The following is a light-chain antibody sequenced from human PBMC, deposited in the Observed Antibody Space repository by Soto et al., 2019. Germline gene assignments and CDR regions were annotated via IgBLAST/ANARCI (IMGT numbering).Light chain of an antibody. CDR2: DVN. CDR3: SSYAGSYTFV. CDR1: SSDVGGYNY. J-gene: IGLJ1*01. Sequence: QSALTQPRSVSGSPGQSVTISCTGTSSDVGGYNYVSWYQQHPGKAPKLMIYDVNKRPSGVPDRFSGSKSGNTASLTISGLQAEDEADYYCSSYAGSYTFVFATGTKVTVL. V-gene: IGLV2-11*01.